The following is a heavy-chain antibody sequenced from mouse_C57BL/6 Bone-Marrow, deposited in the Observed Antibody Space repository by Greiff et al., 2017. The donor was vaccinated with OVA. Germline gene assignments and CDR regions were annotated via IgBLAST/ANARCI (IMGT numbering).Heavy chain of an antibody. Sequence: QVQLQQPGAELVKPGASVKVSCKASGYTFTSSWMHLVKQRPGQGLAWIGRIHPSDSDTHYNQKFKGKATLTVDKSSSTAYMQLRSLTAEDSAVYYCAIGGGYESPLYWYFDVWGTGTTVTVSS. J-gene: IGHJ1*03. CDR1: GYTFTSSW. CDR2: IHPSDSDT. CDR3: AIGGGYESPLYWYFDV. V-gene: IGHV1-74*01. D-gene: IGHD2-2*01.